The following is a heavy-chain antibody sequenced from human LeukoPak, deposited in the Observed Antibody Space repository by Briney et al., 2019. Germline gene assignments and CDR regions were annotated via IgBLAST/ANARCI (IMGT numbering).Heavy chain of an antibody. J-gene: IGHJ6*03. CDR3: VRASYHSYYYYYLDV. D-gene: IGHD1-26*01. CDR2: INAGNGDT. CDR1: GYTFTRRV. Sequence: GASVKVSCKASGYTFTRRVMHWVRQAPGQRLEWMGWINAGNGDTKYSQEFQGRFTLTRDTSSSTAYMELRSLRSEDMAVYYCVRASYHSYYYYYLDVWGKGTTVTVSS. V-gene: IGHV1-3*03.